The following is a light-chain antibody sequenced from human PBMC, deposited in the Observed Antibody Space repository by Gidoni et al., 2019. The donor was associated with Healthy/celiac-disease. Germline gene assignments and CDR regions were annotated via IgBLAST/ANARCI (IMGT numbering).Light chain of an antibody. CDR3: QQLNSYPRT. CDR2: AAS. J-gene: IGKJ3*01. Sequence: DIQMSQYPFFLSASVGDRVTITCRASQGISSHLAWYQQKPGEAPKLLMYAASTLESGVPSRFSGSGSGTEFTLTISSLQPEDFATYYCQQLNSYPRTFGPGTKVDIK. V-gene: IGKV1-9*01. CDR1: QGISSH.